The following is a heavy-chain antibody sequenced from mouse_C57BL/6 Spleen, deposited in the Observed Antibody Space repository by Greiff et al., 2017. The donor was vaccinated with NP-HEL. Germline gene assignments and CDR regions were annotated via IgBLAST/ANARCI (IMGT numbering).Heavy chain of an antibody. J-gene: IGHJ2*01. V-gene: IGHV1-15*01. CDR3: TSVLPMRSY. Sequence: QVQLQQSGAELVRPGASVTLSCKASGYTFTDYEMHWVKQTPVHGLEWIGAIDPETGGTAYNQKFQGKAILTADKSSSTAYMELRSLTSEDSAVYYCTSVLPMRSYWGQGTTLTVSS. D-gene: IGHD5-5*01. CDR2: IDPETGGT. CDR1: GYTFTDYE.